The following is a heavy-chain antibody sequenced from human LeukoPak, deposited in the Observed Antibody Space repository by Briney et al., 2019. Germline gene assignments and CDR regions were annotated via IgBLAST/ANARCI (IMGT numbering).Heavy chain of an antibody. CDR1: GFTFSSYA. Sequence: GGSLRLSCAASGFTFSSYAMHWVRQAPGKGLEWVAVISYDGSNKYYADSVKGRFTISRDNSKNTLYLQMNSLRAEDTAVYYCAKERLLSLYHFDYWGQGTPVTVSS. CDR2: ISYDGSNK. D-gene: IGHD3-22*01. V-gene: IGHV3-30*18. CDR3: AKERLLSLYHFDY. J-gene: IGHJ4*02.